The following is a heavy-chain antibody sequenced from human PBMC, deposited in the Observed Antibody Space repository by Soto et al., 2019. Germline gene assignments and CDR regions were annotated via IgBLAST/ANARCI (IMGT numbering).Heavy chain of an antibody. V-gene: IGHV4-34*01. CDR1: GGSFSGYY. J-gene: IGHJ6*03. CDR3: ARGSDGQSDYYYYMDV. CDR2: INHSGST. Sequence: TLSLTCAVYGGSFSGYYWSWIRQPPGKGLEWIGEINHSGSTNYNPSLKSRVTISVDTSKNQFSLKLSSVTAADTAVYYCARGSDGQSDYYYYMDVWGKGTTVTVSS.